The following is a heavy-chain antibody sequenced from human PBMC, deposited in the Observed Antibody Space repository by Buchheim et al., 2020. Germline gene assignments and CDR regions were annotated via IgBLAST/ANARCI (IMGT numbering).Heavy chain of an antibody. CDR2: ITSRSSTI. Sequence: EVQLVESGGGLVQPGGSVRLSCAASGFTFSSYSMNWVRQAPGKGLEWVSHITSRSSTIYYADSVKGRFTISSTNVKNSLYLQMNSLRDEDTAVYYCAKGYNYGMDVWGQGTT. J-gene: IGHJ6*02. CDR3: AKGYNYGMDV. CDR1: GFTFSSYS. V-gene: IGHV3-48*02.